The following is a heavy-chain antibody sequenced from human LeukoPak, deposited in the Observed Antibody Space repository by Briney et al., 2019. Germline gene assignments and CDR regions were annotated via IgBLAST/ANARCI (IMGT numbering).Heavy chain of an antibody. CDR3: ARGARSPYYYYYMDV. Sequence: SGTLSLTCTVSGGSIKTNNNYWVYIRQPPGRGLEWIATINYNGATYFNPSLRSRLTISLDASKNQFSLKLYSVTAADSAIYYCARGARSPYYYYYMDVWGKGTTVTISS. V-gene: IGHV4-39*07. D-gene: IGHD4/OR15-4a*01. CDR2: INYNGAT. J-gene: IGHJ6*03. CDR1: GGSIKTNNNY.